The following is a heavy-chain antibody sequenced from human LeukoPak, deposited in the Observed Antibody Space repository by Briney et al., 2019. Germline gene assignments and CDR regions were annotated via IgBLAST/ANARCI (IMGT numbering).Heavy chain of an antibody. CDR2: IGSIGDT. Sequence: GGSLRLSCAASGFTFSSYDMHWVRQRPGKGLEWVSGIGSIGDTYYPGSVTGRFTISRENAKNSLYLQMNSLRAGDTAVYFCARGLVGAFDSWGQGTLVTVSS. J-gene: IGHJ4*02. CDR1: GFTFSSYD. CDR3: ARGLVGAFDS. V-gene: IGHV3-13*01. D-gene: IGHD1-26*01.